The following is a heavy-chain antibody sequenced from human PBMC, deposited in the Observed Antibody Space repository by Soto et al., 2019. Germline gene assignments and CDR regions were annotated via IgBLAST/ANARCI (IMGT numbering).Heavy chain of an antibody. V-gene: IGHV1-18*01. D-gene: IGHD5-18*01. CDR1: GYTFTSYG. CDR3: ARDRQFTAFDY. J-gene: IGHJ4*02. Sequence: GASVKVSCKASGYTFTSYGISWVRQAPGQGLEWMGWVSPYNGNTYSTQKLQGRVTMTTDTSTSTAYMELRSLRSDDTAVYFCARDRQFTAFDYWGQGTLVTVSS. CDR2: VSPYNGNT.